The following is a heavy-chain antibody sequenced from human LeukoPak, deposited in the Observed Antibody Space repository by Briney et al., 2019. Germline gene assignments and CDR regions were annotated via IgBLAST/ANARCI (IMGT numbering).Heavy chain of an antibody. Sequence: EASETLSLTCTVSGGSISSYYWSWIRQPPGKGLEWIGYIYYSGSTNYNPSLKSRVTISVDTSKNQFSLRLSSVTAADTAVYYCAREISGVSGSSNDAFDIWGQGTMVTVS. CDR2: IYYSGST. V-gene: IGHV4-59*01. CDR3: AREISGVSGSSNDAFDI. J-gene: IGHJ3*02. CDR1: GGSISSYY. D-gene: IGHD1-26*01.